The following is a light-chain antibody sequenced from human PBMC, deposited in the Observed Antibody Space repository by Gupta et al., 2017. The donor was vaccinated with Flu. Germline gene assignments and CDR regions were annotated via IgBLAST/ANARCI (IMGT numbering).Light chain of an antibody. CDR3: QQTHSTPPT. Sequence: DIQMTQSPSSLCATVGDRVTITCRASQSIHTYLNWYQQRPGNSPKLLIYGASSLQSGVPSRFSGSGSGTNFILTISSLQAGDFATYYCQQTHSTPPTFGQGTKLDIK. J-gene: IGKJ2*01. CDR2: GAS. V-gene: IGKV1-39*01. CDR1: QSIHTY.